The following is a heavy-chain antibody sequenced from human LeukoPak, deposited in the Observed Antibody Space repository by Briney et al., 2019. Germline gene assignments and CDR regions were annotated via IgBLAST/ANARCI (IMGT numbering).Heavy chain of an antibody. Sequence: ASVKVSCKASGYTFTSYDINWVRQATGQGLEWMGWMSPNSGNTGYAQKFQGRVTMTRNTSISTAYMELSSLRSEDTAVYYCARVDSSGFTEEWFDPWGQGTLVTVSS. J-gene: IGHJ5*02. CDR1: GYTFTSYD. CDR3: ARVDSSGFTEEWFDP. CDR2: MSPNSGNT. D-gene: IGHD6-19*01. V-gene: IGHV1-8*01.